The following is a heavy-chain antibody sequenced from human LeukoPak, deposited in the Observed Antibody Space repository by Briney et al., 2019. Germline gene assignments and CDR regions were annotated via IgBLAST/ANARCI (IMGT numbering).Heavy chain of an antibody. D-gene: IGHD1-26*01. CDR2: VDPEDGET. V-gene: IGHV1-69-2*01. CDR3: ATVTSGSYFDY. J-gene: IGHJ4*02. CDR1: GYTFTDYY. Sequence: ASVKISCKXSGYTFTDYYMHWVQQAPGRGLEWMGLVDPEDGETIYAEKFQGRVTITADTSTDTAYMELSSLRSEDTAVYYCATVTSGSYFDYWGQGTLVTVSS.